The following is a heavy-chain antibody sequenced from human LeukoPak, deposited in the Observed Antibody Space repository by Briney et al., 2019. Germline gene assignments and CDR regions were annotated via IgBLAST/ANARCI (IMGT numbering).Heavy chain of an antibody. V-gene: IGHV3-21*01. CDR3: ARWFGVLRLTYYYYYGMDV. CDR1: GFTFGRYN. D-gene: IGHD3-10*01. Sequence: RTGGSLRLSCAASGFTFGRYNMNWVRQAPGKGLEWVSSISTSSSYIYYADSVKGRFTISRDNAKNSLYLQMNSLRAEDTAVYYCARWFGVLRLTYYYYYGMDVWGQGTTVTVSS. CDR2: ISTSSSYI. J-gene: IGHJ6*02.